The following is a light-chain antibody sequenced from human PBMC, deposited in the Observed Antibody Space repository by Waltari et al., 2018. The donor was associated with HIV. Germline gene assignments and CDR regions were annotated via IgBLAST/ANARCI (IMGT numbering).Light chain of an antibody. CDR2: EVP. J-gene: IGLJ2*01. CDR1: TSDFGRYNS. Sequence: QSALTQPASVSGSPGPSVTISCTGTTSDFGRYNSVSWYHQHPGNVPKVIIYEVPSRPSGVPHRFSGSRSGNTASLTISGLQAEDEAVYYCSTHTTSDTLIFGGGTKLTVL. V-gene: IGLV2-14*03. CDR3: STHTTSDTLI.